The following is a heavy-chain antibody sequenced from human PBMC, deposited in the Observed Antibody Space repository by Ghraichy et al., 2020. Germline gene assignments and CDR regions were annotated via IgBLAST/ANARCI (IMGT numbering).Heavy chain of an antibody. CDR1: GFTFSSYG. J-gene: IGHJ4*02. CDR3: AKPHRSQVLLWFGELSKDYFDY. Sequence: GGSLRLSCAASGFTFSSYGMHWVRQAPGKGLEWVAVISYDGSNKYYADSVKGRFTISRDNSKNTLYLQMNSLRAEDTAVYYCAKPHRSQVLLWFGELSKDYFDYWGQGTLVTVSS. D-gene: IGHD3-10*01. CDR2: ISYDGSNK. V-gene: IGHV3-30*18.